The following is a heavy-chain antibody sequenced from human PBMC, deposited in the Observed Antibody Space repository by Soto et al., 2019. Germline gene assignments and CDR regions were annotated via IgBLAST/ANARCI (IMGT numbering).Heavy chain of an antibody. D-gene: IGHD6-13*01. CDR3: VRDSGAKLSSS. Sequence: SVKVSCKASGGTFSSYRINWVRQAPGQGLEWVGGIVPIYRTADYAQKFQGRVTITADESARTSYMELRGLKSQDTAVYYCVRDSGAKLSSSWGQGTLVTVSS. CDR1: GGTFSSYR. J-gene: IGHJ4*02. V-gene: IGHV1-69*13. CDR2: IVPIYRTA.